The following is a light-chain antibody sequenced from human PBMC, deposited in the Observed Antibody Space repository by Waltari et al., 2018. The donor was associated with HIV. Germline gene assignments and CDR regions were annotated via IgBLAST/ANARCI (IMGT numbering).Light chain of an antibody. CDR1: SPNIVSQS. J-gene: IGLJ2*01. CDR2: ANH. V-gene: IGLV1-44*01. CDR3: ATWDASLSGPV. Sequence: QSELTQPPSASGTPGQRVTISCSRHSPNIVSQSVNWSQQLPGTAPKLLIYANHQRPSGVPDRFSGSQSDTSASLAIGGLQSEDEADYYCATWDASLSGPVFGGGTKLTVL.